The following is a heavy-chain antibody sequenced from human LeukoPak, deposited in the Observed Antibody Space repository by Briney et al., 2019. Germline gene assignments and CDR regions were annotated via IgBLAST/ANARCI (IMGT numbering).Heavy chain of an antibody. J-gene: IGHJ4*02. V-gene: IGHV4-59*01. CDR2: IYYSGST. CDR1: GGSISSYY. D-gene: IGHD3-16*01. Sequence: SETLSLTCTVSGGSISSYYWSWIRQPPGKGLEWIGYIYYSGSTNYNPSLKSRVTISVDTSKNQFSLKVNSVTAADTAVYYCARGVAKMLLPPYFDYWGQGSLVTVSS. CDR3: ARGVAKMLLPPYFDY.